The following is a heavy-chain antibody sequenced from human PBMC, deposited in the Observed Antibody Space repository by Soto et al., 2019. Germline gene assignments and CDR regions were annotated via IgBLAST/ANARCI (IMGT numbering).Heavy chain of an antibody. CDR2: ISWNSGSI. CDR3: AKQIDDAVAGPIDY. D-gene: IGHD6-19*01. J-gene: IGHJ4*02. CDR1: GFTFDDYA. Sequence: PGGSLRLSCAASGFTFDDYAMHWVRQAPGKGLEWVSGISWNSGSIGYADSVKGRFTISRDNAKNSLYLQMNSLRAEDTALYYCAKQIDDAVAGPIDYWGQGTLVTVSS. V-gene: IGHV3-9*01.